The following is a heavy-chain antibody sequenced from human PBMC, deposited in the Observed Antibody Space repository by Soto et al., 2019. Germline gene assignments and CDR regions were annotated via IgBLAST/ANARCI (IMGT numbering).Heavy chain of an antibody. CDR2: ISGSGGST. V-gene: IGHV3-23*01. D-gene: IGHD3-22*01. CDR3: ARITMIVVVITTVRYFDL. CDR1: GFTFSSYA. Sequence: GGSLRLSCAASGFTFSSYAMSWVRQAPGKGLEWVSAISGSGGSTYYADSVKGRFTISRDNSKNTLYLQMNSLRAEDTAVYYCARITMIVVVITTVRYFDLWGRGTLVTVSS. J-gene: IGHJ2*01.